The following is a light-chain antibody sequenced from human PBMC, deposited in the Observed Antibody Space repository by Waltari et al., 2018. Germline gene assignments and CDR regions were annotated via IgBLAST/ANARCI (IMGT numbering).Light chain of an antibody. CDR1: QRLTKKY. Sequence: VLTQSPGTLSLSPGESATLSCRASQRLTKKYLAWYQQKPGQAPSLLSYGESSRAAGITYRFSCSGSWTDFTLTISRLEPDDLAVYYCQQYGSSSMYAVGQGTKLEIK. J-gene: IGKJ2*01. V-gene: IGKV3-20*01. CDR2: GES. CDR3: QQYGSSSMYA.